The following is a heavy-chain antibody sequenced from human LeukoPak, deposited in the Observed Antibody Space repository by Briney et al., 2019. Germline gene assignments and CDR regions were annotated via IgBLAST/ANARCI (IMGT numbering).Heavy chain of an antibody. V-gene: IGHV3-43*01. Sequence: PGGSLRLSCAACGFTFHHYSMHCVRHPPGEGVEWVALISWDGGITYYADSVRGRFTISRDNSKNSLSLEMNSLRTEDTALYYCAKDSNTGGYSFGSWGQGTLVTVAS. D-gene: IGHD5-12*01. CDR1: GFTFHHYS. J-gene: IGHJ4*02. CDR2: ISWDGGIT. CDR3: AKDSNTGGYSFGS.